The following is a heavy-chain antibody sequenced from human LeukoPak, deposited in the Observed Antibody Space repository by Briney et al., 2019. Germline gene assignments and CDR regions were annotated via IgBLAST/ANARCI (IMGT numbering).Heavy chain of an antibody. CDR3: ARHYYDSSGRKPYYFDY. D-gene: IGHD3-22*01. J-gene: IGHJ4*02. Sequence: SETLSLSCGVYGGSFSSYYWGWIRQPPGKGLEWIGSIYYSGSTYYNPSLKSRVTISVDTSKNQFSLKLSSVTAADTAVYYCARHYYDSSGRKPYYFDYWGQGTLVTVSS. V-gene: IGHV4-39*01. CDR2: IYYSGST. CDR1: GGSFSSYY.